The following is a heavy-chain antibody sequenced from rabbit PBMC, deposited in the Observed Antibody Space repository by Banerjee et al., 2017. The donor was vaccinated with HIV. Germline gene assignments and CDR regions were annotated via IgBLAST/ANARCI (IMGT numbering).Heavy chain of an antibody. CDR3: ERDLAGVIVWNFNL. V-gene: IGHV1S45*01. D-gene: IGHD4-1*01. CDR2: IDTGKTGNS. Sequence: QEQLVEYGGGLVQPEGSLTLTCKASGLSFSSSYWICWVRQAPGKGLEWIVCIDTGKTGNSYCAAWAKGRFTISKASWATVTLQMPSLTAADTDSYVCERDLAGVIVWNFNLWGPGTLVTVS. J-gene: IGHJ4*01. CDR1: GLSFSSSYW.